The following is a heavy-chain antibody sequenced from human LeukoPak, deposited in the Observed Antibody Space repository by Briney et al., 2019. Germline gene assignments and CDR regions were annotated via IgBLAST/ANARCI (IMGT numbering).Heavy chain of an antibody. J-gene: IGHJ4*02. Sequence: GGSLRLSCAASGFTVSSNYMSWVRQAPGKGLECVSVIYSGGGAYYADSVKGRFTISRDNSKNTLYLQMNSLRAEDTAVYYCASRHCSGGGCYLAGADPFDYWGQGTLVTVSS. CDR1: GFTVSSNY. CDR2: IYSGGGA. CDR3: ASRHCSGGGCYLAGADPFDY. V-gene: IGHV3-53*01. D-gene: IGHD2-15*01.